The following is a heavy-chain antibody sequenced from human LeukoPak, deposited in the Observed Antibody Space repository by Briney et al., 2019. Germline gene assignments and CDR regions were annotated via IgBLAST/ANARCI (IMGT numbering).Heavy chain of an antibody. D-gene: IGHD3-16*01. CDR1: GGSISSYY. Sequence: SETLSLTCTVSGGSISSYYCSWIGQPPGKELDWIGSIYYSGSTNYYPSLKSRVTISVDTAKNQFSLKMNSVTAADTAVYYCARDFGGVDWYFDLWGRGSLVTVSS. CDR3: ARDFGGVDWYFDL. J-gene: IGHJ2*01. V-gene: IGHV4-59*01. CDR2: IYYSGST.